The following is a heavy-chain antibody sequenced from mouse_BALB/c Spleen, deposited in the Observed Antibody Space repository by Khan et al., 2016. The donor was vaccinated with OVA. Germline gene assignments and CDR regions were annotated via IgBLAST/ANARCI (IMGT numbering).Heavy chain of an antibody. V-gene: IGHV9-3-1*01. D-gene: IGHD2-1*01. CDR3: ARSDCNYKFTY. CDR1: GYTLTDYG. J-gene: IGHJ3*01. Sequence: QIQLVQSGPELKKPGETVKISCKASGYTLTDYGMNWVKQAPGKGLKWMGWINTYTGEPTYADDFKGRFAFSLETSASTAYLQVSNLKNEDTATDFCARSDCNYKFTYWGQGTLVTVSA. CDR2: INTYTGEP.